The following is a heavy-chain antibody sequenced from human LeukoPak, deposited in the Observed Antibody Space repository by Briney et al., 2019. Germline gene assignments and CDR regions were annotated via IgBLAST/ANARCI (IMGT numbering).Heavy chain of an antibody. CDR2: INPSGGST. Sequence: ASVKVSCKASGYTFTSYYMHWVRQAPGQGLEWMGIINPSGGSTSYAQKFQGRVTMTRDTSTSTVYMELSSLRSEDTAVYYCAILPLRFLEWATYYYYYYGMDVWGQGTTVTVSS. V-gene: IGHV1-46*01. D-gene: IGHD3-3*01. CDR1: GYTFTSYY. CDR3: AILPLRFLEWATYYYYYYGMDV. J-gene: IGHJ6*02.